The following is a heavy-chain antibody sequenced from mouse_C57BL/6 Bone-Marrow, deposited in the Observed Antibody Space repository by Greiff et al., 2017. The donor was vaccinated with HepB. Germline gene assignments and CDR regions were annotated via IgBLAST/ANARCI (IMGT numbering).Heavy chain of an antibody. V-gene: IGHV1-55*01. CDR3: AREGLYYDYDLYFDY. CDR1: GYTFTSYW. J-gene: IGHJ2*01. D-gene: IGHD2-4*01. CDR2: IYPGSGST. Sequence: QVQLQQPGAELVKPGASVKMSCKASGYTFTSYWITWVKQRPGQGLEWIGDIYPGSGSTNYNEKFKSKATLTVDTSSSTAYMKLSSLTSEDSAVYYCAREGLYYDYDLYFDYWGQGTTLTVSS.